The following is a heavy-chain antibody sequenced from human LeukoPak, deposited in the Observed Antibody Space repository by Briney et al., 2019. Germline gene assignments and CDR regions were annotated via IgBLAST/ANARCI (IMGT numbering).Heavy chain of an antibody. CDR1: GFTFSSYG. D-gene: IGHD3-22*01. V-gene: IGHV3-23*01. CDR2: ISGSGGST. Sequence: GGSLRLSCAASGFTFSSYGMSWVRQAPGKGLEWVSGISGSGGSTYYADSVKGRFTISRDKSKNTLYLQMSSLRAEDTAVYSCAKDVPTYYYDAGGYPIFDYWGQGTLVTVSS. J-gene: IGHJ4*02. CDR3: AKDVPTYYYDAGGYPIFDY.